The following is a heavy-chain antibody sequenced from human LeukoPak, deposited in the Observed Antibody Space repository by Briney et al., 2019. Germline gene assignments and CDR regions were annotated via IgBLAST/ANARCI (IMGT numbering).Heavy chain of an antibody. V-gene: IGHV4-30-2*01. CDR1: GGSISSGGYS. CDR3: ARHGSYYYDSSGYNWFDP. J-gene: IGHJ5*02. CDR2: IYHSGST. Sequence: SQTLSLTCAVSGGSISSGGYSWSWIRQPPGKGLEWIGYIYHSGSTYYNPSLKSRVTISVDRSKNQFSLKLSSVTAADTAVYYCARHGSYYYDSSGYNWFDPWGQGTLVPVSS. D-gene: IGHD3-22*01.